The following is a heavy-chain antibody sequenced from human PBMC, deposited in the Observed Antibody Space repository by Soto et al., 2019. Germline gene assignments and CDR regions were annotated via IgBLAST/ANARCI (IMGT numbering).Heavy chain of an antibody. CDR3: VRDDQCPRYELCSADSGAYLGMDV. D-gene: IGHD3-3*01. J-gene: IGHJ6*02. CDR2: ITAYNGNA. Sequence: QVQLVQSGAEVKKPGASVKVYCKASGYNFISYSISWVRQAPGKGLEWMGRITAYNGNANYAQKFQGRVTMTIDTSTNTADMQLTSLRSGDTAVFYCVRDDQCPRYELCSADSGAYLGMDVWGQGTTVTVT. V-gene: IGHV1-18*01. CDR1: GYNFISYS.